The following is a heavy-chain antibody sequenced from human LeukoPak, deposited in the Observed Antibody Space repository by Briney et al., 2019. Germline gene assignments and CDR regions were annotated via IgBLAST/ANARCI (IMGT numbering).Heavy chain of an antibody. CDR3: ARGGLTVTTSAYYSYGMDV. CDR1: GESFSAHY. V-gene: IGHV4-34*01. D-gene: IGHD4-17*01. J-gene: IGHJ6*02. Sequence: PSETLSLTCAVYGESFSAHYWSWIRQPPGKGLEWIGEINHSGTTNYSPFLKSRVTISIATSKNQFSLKLNSVTAADTAVYYCARGGLTVTTSAYYSYGMDVWGQGTTGTVSS. CDR2: INHSGTT.